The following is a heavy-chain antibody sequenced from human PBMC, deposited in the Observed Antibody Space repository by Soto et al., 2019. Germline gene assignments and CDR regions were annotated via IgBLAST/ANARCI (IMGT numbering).Heavy chain of an antibody. V-gene: IGHV3-15*01. CDR1: GFTFINAW. CDR2: LKSKTDGGTT. CDR3: TAERGSYYVF. J-gene: IGHJ4*02. D-gene: IGHD1-26*01. Sequence: GGSLRLSCAASGFTFINAWMSWVRQAPGKGLEWVGRLKSKTDGGTTDYAAPVKGRFTISRDDSKNTLYPQMSSLKTEDTAVYYCTAERGSYYVFWGQGTLVTVSS.